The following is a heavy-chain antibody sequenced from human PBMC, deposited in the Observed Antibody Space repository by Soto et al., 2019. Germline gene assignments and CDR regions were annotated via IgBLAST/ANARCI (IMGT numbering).Heavy chain of an antibody. CDR3: ARYGSLYYMNWFDP. CDR1: GGSISSGGYS. D-gene: IGHD3-10*01. CDR2: IYHSGST. J-gene: IGHJ5*02. Sequence: SETLSLTCAVSGGSISSGGYSWSWIRQPPGKGLEWIGYIYHSGSTYYNPSLKSRVTISVDRSKNQFSLKLSSVTAADTAVYYCARYGSLYYMNWFDPWGQGTLVTVSS. V-gene: IGHV4-30-2*01.